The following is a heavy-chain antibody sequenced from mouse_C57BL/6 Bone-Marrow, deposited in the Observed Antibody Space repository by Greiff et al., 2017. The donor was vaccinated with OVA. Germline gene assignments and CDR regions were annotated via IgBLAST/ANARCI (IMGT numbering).Heavy chain of an antibody. CDR2: FYPGSGSI. D-gene: IGHD2-3*01. CDR1: GYTFTEYT. V-gene: IGHV1-62-2*01. J-gene: IGHJ2*01. Sequence: QVHVKQSGAELVKPGASVKLSCKASGYTFTEYTIHWVKQRSGQGLEWIGWFYPGSGSIKYNEKFKDKATLTADKSSSTVYMELSRLTSEDSAVYFCARHEGDGYYFYYFDYWGQGTTLTVSS. CDR3: ARHEGDGYYFYYFDY.